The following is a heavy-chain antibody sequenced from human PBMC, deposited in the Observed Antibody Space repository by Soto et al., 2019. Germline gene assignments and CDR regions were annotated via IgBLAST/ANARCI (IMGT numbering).Heavy chain of an antibody. Sequence: QVQLVQSGAEVKKPGASVKVSCKASGYTFTSYFIHWVRQAPGQGLEWMGIINPSGGSTSYAQKFQGRITMTRDTSPSKVYMELSSLRSEDMAVYYCARSNSGSYESFHLLGQGTLVTVSS. CDR1: GYTFTSYF. CDR3: ARSNSGSYESFHL. D-gene: IGHD3-10*01. CDR2: INPSGGST. V-gene: IGHV1-46*01. J-gene: IGHJ1*01.